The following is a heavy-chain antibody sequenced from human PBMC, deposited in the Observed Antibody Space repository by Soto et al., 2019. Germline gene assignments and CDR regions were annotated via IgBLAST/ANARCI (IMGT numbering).Heavy chain of an antibody. J-gene: IGHJ4*02. Sequence: SVKVSCKASGYTFTRYTMNWVRQAPGQRLEWMGWIVPIYRTADYAQKFQGRVTITADESARTAYMELRSLKSQDTAVYYCARDSGAKLSSSWGQGTLVTVSS. D-gene: IGHD6-13*01. V-gene: IGHV1-69*13. CDR1: GYTFTRYT. CDR2: IVPIYRTA. CDR3: ARDSGAKLSSS.